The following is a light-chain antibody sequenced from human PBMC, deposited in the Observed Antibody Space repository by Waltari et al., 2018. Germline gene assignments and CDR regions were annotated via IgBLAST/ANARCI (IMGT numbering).Light chain of an antibody. V-gene: IGKV1-39*01. CDR3: QQTYTTPPYT. J-gene: IGKJ2*01. CDR2: CAS. Sequence: DIQLTQSPSSLSASVGDSVTITCRASQTISNSLNWYQHKPGKAPNLLIYCASSLNSGVSSRFTGSGSGTDFTLTISNLQHEDFATYYCQQTYTTPPYTFGQGTKLELK. CDR1: QTISNS.